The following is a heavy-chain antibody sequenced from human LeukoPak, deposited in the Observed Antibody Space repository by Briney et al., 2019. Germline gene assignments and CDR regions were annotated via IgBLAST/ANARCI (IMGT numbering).Heavy chain of an antibody. CDR3: AKQFVDI. V-gene: IGHV3-23*01. D-gene: IGHD5-24*01. Sequence: GGSLRLSCAASRFPFSSYAMNRVRQAPGKGLEWVSAISETGDRTHYADSVKGRFTVSRDNPKDTLYLQMDSLRAEDTAVYYCAKQFVDIWGQGTLVTVSS. CDR2: ISETGDRT. J-gene: IGHJ5*02. CDR1: RFPFSSYA.